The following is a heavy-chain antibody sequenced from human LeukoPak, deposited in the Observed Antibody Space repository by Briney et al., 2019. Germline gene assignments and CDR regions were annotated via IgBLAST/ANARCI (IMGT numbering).Heavy chain of an antibody. CDR3: AAPGDYDSSGYYYYYYMDL. Sequence: ASVKLSCKVSGATFSSYAISWVRQAPGQGREWMGGIIPIFGPANYAKTFQGRVTITTDESTSTAYMELSSLRSEDTAAYYCAAPGDYDSSGYYYYYYMDLWDKGTTVTVSS. CDR1: GATFSSYA. D-gene: IGHD3-22*01. V-gene: IGHV1-69*05. CDR2: IIPIFGPA. J-gene: IGHJ6*03.